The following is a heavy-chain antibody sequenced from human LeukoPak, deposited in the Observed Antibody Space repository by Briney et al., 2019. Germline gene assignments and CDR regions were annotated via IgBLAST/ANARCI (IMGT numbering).Heavy chain of an antibody. CDR1: GFTSSSYA. CDR3: ATDELYSSSPRH. D-gene: IGHD6-13*01. J-gene: IGHJ4*02. V-gene: IGHV3-23*01. Sequence: GGSLRLSCAASGFTSSSYAMSWVRQAPGKGLEWVSAISGSGGSTYYADSVKGRFTISRDNSKNTLYLQMNSLRAEDTAVYYCATDELYSSSPRHWGQGTLVTVSS. CDR2: ISGSGGST.